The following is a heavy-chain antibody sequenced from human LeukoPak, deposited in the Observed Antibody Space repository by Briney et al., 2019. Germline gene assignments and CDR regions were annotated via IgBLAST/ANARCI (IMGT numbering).Heavy chain of an antibody. CDR3: ARDHGDFVQHD. CDR2: IYYNGIT. D-gene: IGHD4-17*01. V-gene: IGHV4-39*01. CDR1: GDSISSGNFY. J-gene: IGHJ4*02. Sequence: PSETLSLTCTVSGDSISSGNFYWGWIRQPPGKELQWIGSIYYNGITHYNPSLESRVTISADTSTNEFSLKLRSVTAADTAMYYCARDHGDFVQHDWGQGTLVTVSP.